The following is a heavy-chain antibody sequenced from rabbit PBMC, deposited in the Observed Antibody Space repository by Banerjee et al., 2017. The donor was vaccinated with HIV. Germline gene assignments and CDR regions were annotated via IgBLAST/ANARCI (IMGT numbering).Heavy chain of an antibody. CDR1: GIDFSSYYY. V-gene: IGHV1S43*01. D-gene: IGHD2-1*01. Sequence: QSLEESGGDLVQPEGSLALTCKASGIDFSSYYYMCWVRQAPGKGLELVACIYTSSGSTWYASWVNGRFTISRSTSLNTVDLKMTSLTAADTATYFCARYDWEYAFDPRGPGTLVTVS. J-gene: IGHJ2*01. CDR2: IYTSSGST. CDR3: ARYDWEYAFDP.